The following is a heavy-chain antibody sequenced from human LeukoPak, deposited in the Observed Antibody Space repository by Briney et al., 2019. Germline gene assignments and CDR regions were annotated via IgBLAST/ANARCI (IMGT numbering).Heavy chain of an antibody. CDR1: GFTFSSYA. J-gene: IGHJ4*02. Sequence: GGSLRLSCVASGFTFSSYAIHWVRQAPGKGPEWVAIISYDGSDKYYADSVKGRFSISRDNSKNTLYLQMNSLRAEDTALYYCARDVYSSTPNFFEYWGQGTRVTVSS. CDR2: ISYDGSDK. V-gene: IGHV3-30-3*01. CDR3: ARDVYSSTPNFFEY. D-gene: IGHD6-19*01.